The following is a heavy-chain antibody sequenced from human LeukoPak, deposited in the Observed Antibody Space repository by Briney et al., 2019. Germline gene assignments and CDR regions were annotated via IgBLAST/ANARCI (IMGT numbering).Heavy chain of an antibody. D-gene: IGHD2-8*01. J-gene: IGHJ5*02. CDR1: GFTFTTRG. V-gene: IGHV3-30*02. Sequence: GGSLRLSCAASGFTFTTRGMHWVRQAPGKGPQWVAFAGNDGRVKYNENSVEGRFTISRDNSKNTLYLQMNSLRPEDTAVYYCATTEGVTDKWLDPWGQGTQVTVSS. CDR3: ATTEGVTDKWLDP. CDR2: AGNDGRVK.